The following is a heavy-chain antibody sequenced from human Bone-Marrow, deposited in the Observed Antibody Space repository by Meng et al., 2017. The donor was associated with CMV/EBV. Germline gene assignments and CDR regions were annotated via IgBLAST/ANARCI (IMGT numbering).Heavy chain of an antibody. D-gene: IGHD6-13*01. CDR1: GYTFTSYD. CDR3: ARGRGKCVSSSCRFDY. J-gene: IGHJ4*02. Sequence: ASVKVSCKASGYTFTSYDIKWVRQATGQGLEWMGWMNPNSGNTGYAQKFQGRVTMTRNTSISTAYMELSSLRSEDTAVYYCARGRGKCVSSSCRFDYWGQGTLVTVSS. CDR2: MNPNSGNT. V-gene: IGHV1-8*01.